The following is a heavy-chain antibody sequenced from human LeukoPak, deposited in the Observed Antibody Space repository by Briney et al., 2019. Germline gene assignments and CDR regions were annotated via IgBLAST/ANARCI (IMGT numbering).Heavy chain of an antibody. CDR2: IWYDGSNK. V-gene: IGHV3-33*01. J-gene: IGHJ4*02. CDR3: ARENEVWGSYRY. D-gene: IGHD3-16*02. Sequence: GGSLRLSCAASGFTFSSCGMHWVRQAPGKGLEWVAVIWYDGSNKYYADSVKGRFTISRDNSKNTLYLQMNSLRAEDTAVYYCARENEVWGSYRYWGQGTLVTVSS. CDR1: GFTFSSCG.